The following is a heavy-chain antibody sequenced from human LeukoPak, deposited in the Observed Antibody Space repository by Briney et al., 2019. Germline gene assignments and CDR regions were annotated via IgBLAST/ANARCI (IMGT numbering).Heavy chain of an antibody. CDR3: AKDFYPFAAGKSHNWFDP. V-gene: IGHV3-30*18. D-gene: IGHD6-19*01. J-gene: IGHJ5*02. Sequence: PWRSLSLSCAASGFTFSSYGFRWSLRAPGKGLEWVPVISFDGSNKYYEDSVKGRFTISGDNSKNTLYLQMNSLRAEDTAVYYCAKDFYPFAAGKSHNWFDPWGQGTLVTVSS. CDR1: GFTFSSYG. CDR2: ISFDGSNK.